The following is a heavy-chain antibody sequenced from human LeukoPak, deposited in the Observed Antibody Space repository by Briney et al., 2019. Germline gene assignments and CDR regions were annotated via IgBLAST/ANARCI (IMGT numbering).Heavy chain of an antibody. CDR2: IYHSGST. CDR3: ARERITDYYYYMDV. D-gene: IGHD2-15*01. V-gene: IGHV4-38-2*02. CDR1: GYSLTSGYY. Sequence: SETLSLTCTVSGYSLTSGYYWGWIRQPPGKGLEWIGSIYHSGSTYYNPSLKSRVTISVDTSKNQFSLKLNSVTAADTAVYYCARERITDYYYYMDVWGKGTTVTISS. J-gene: IGHJ6*03.